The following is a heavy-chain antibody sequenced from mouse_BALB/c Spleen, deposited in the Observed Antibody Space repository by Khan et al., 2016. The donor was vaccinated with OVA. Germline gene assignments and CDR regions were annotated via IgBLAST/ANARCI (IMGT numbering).Heavy chain of an antibody. CDR2: IYPYNGGT. Sequence: EVQLQQSGPELVKPGASVKISCKASGYTFTDYNMHWVKQSHGKSLEWIGYIYPYNGGTGYNQKFKSKATLTVDNSSSTAYMELRSLTSEDSAVYYCARRLYYGYYYAMDYWGQGTSVPVSS. CDR1: GYTFTDYN. J-gene: IGHJ4*01. D-gene: IGHD1-2*01. V-gene: IGHV1S29*02. CDR3: ARRLYYGYYYAMDY.